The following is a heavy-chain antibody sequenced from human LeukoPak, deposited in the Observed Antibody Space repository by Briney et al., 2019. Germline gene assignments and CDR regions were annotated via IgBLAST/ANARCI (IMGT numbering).Heavy chain of an antibody. CDR3: AKQLGYCSDGSCYFPY. CDR2: ISGSGGST. V-gene: IGHV3-23*01. CDR1: GVTFSSYA. J-gene: IGHJ4*02. Sequence: PGGSLRLSCAASGVTFSSYAMSWVRQAPGKGLEWVSSISGSGGSTHYADSVKGRFTISRDNSKSTLCLQMNSLRAEDTAVYYCAKQLGYCSDGSCYFPYWGQGTLVTVSS. D-gene: IGHD2-15*01.